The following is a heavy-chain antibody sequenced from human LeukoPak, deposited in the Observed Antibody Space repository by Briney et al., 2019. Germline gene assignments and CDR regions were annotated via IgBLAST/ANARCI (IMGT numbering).Heavy chain of an antibody. CDR1: GGSISNCYY. Sequence: SETLSPTCPVSGGSISNCYYWTWIRQPPGKGLEWIGYVYYTGSTNFNPPLKSRVTMSLDTSRNQFSLKLTSLTAADTAVYYCARGAMATTPFFDYWGQGTLVTVSS. CDR2: VYYTGST. V-gene: IGHV4-59*01. D-gene: IGHD5-24*01. J-gene: IGHJ4*02. CDR3: ARGAMATTPFFDY.